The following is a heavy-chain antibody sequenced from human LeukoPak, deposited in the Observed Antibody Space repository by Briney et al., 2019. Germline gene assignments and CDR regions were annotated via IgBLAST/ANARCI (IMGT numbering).Heavy chain of an antibody. CDR3: ARHLSGECTTDCYSPDAYDL. D-gene: IGHD2-21*02. J-gene: IGHJ3*01. CDR1: GYSVSKTY. CDR2: IYIDART. Sequence: GGSLRLSYAASGYSVSKTYMTWVRQASGKGLEWVSTIYIDARTYYADSVKGRFTLSRDYSKNTLFLQMNSLRAEDTALYYCARHLSGECTTDCYSPDAYDLWGQGTMVTVSS. V-gene: IGHV3-53*01.